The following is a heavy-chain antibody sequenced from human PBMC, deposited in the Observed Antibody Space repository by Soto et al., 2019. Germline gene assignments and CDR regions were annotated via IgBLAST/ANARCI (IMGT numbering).Heavy chain of an antibody. CDR2: MHTNSGNT. CDR1: GYTFTSYD. V-gene: IGHV1-8*01. J-gene: IGHJ4*02. Sequence: ASVQVSCKASGYTFTSYDINWVRQATGKGREWLGWMHTNSGNTGYAQKFQGRVTMTRDTSISTAYMELSSLRSEDTAVYYCARLSPHENWNLDCWGQGTLVTVSS. D-gene: IGHD1-1*01. CDR3: ARLSPHENWNLDC.